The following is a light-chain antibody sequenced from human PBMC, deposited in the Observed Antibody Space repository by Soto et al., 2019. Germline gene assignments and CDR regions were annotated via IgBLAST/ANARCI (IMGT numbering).Light chain of an antibody. CDR2: AAS. CDR1: QGISNY. J-gene: IGKJ1*01. V-gene: IGKV1-27*01. CDR3: QKYNSGTWT. Sequence: DIQMTQSPSALSASVGDRVTITCRASQGISNYLAWYQQRPGKVPRLLIYAASTLQSGVPSRFSGSGSGTDFTLTISSLQPEDVATYYCQKYNSGTWTFGQGTKVDIK.